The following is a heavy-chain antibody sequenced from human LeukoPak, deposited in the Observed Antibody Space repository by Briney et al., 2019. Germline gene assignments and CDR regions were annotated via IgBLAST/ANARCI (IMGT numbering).Heavy chain of an antibody. J-gene: IGHJ4*02. CDR1: GITVISSY. Sequence: GGSLRLSCAASGITVISSYMTWVRQAPGKGLEWVSVMYRGGDTYYADSVKGRITISRDNSKNTLYLQMNSLRGEDTAVYYCARVNIASAGLYYFDYWGQGTLVTVSS. V-gene: IGHV3-66*02. D-gene: IGHD6-13*01. CDR2: MYRGGDT. CDR3: ARVNIASAGLYYFDY.